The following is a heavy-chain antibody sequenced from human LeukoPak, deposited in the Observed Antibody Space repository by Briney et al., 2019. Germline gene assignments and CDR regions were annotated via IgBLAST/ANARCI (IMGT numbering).Heavy chain of an antibody. Sequence: NASETLSLTCTVSGGSISSGGYYWSWIRQSPGKGLEWIGYIYHSGSTYYNPSLKSRVTISVDRSKNQFSLKLSSVTAADTAVYYCARGRNDYGDYDFDYWGQGTLVTVSS. D-gene: IGHD4-17*01. CDR2: IYHSGST. J-gene: IGHJ4*02. V-gene: IGHV4-30-2*06. CDR1: GGSISSGGYY. CDR3: ARGRNDYGDYDFDY.